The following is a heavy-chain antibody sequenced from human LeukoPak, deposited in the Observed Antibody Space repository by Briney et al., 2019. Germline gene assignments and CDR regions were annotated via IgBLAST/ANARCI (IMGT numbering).Heavy chain of an antibody. CDR3: AKDSFSTM. CDR2: INNNGVST. CDR1: GFTVSSNY. J-gene: IGHJ4*02. Sequence: GGSLRLSXAASGFTVSSNYMSWVRQAPGKGLEWVSSINNNGVSTFYADSVKGRFTISRDNSKNTLYLHMNSLSAEDTAVYYCAKDSFSTMWGQGTLVTVSS. V-gene: IGHV3-23*01. D-gene: IGHD2-2*01.